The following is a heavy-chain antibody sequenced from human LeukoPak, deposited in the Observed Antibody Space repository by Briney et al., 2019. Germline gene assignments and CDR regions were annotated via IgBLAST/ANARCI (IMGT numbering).Heavy chain of an antibody. J-gene: IGHJ4*02. D-gene: IGHD5-18*01. CDR3: ARDLAYNYGRSELDY. CDR1: GGSITNYQ. CDR2: ITTSGTT. Sequence: SETLSLTCTVSGGSITNYQWSWIRQPPGKGLEWIGHITTSGTTNYNPSLKSRVTFSVDTSRDQFSLKLSFVTAADTGVYFCARDLAYNYGRSELDYWGQGTLVTVSS. V-gene: IGHV4-4*09.